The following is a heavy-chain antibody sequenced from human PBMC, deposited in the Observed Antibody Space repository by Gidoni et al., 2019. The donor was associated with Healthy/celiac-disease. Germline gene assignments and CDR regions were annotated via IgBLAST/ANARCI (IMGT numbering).Heavy chain of an antibody. Sequence: EVQLLESGGGLVQPGGSLRLSCAASGFTFSSYAMSWVRQAPGKGLEWVPAISGSGGSTYYADSVKGRFTISRDNSKNTLYLQMNSLRAEDTAVYYCAKGILIPHKGYSYGSYYYYYYMDVWGKGTTVTVSS. CDR2: ISGSGGST. D-gene: IGHD5-18*01. CDR3: AKGILIPHKGYSYGSYYYYYYMDV. V-gene: IGHV3-23*01. CDR1: GFTFSSYA. J-gene: IGHJ6*03.